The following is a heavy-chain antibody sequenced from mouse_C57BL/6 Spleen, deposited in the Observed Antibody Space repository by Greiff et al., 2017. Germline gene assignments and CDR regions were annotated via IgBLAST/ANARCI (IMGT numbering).Heavy chain of an antibody. D-gene: IGHD3-1*01. CDR3: ARVCSDYFDY. V-gene: IGHV14-3*01. CDR1: GFNIKNNY. Sequence: VQLQQSVAELVRPGASVKLSCTASGFNIKNNYMHWVKQRPEQGLEWIGRIDPANGNTKYAPKIQGKATITADTSSNKAYLQHSSLTSEDTAIYYCARVCSDYFDYWGQGTTLTVSS. CDR2: IDPANGNT. J-gene: IGHJ2*01.